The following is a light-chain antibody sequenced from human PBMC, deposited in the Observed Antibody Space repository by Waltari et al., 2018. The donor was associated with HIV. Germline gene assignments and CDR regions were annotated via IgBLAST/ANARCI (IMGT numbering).Light chain of an antibody. J-gene: IGLJ1*01. V-gene: IGLV3-25*03. CDR1: ALSHPY. CDR3: QSTDSTASSYV. CDR2: KDH. Sequence: SYELTQPPSVSVSPGQTARIPCSGAALSHPYVYWYHQRPGPAPVLVIYKDHKRPSGIPERFSGSRSGTTVTLIINGVQAEDEADYFCQSTDSTASSYVFGSGTEVFVL.